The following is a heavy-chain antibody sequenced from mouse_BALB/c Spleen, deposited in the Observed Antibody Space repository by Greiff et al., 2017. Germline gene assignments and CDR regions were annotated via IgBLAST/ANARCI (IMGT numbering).Heavy chain of an antibody. V-gene: IGHV1-18*01. CDR2: INPNNGGT. D-gene: IGHD3-3*01. Sequence: EVQLQQSGPELVKPGASVKIPCKASGFTFTDYNMYWVKQSPGKSLEWIGDINPNNGGTIYNQKFKGKATLTVDKSSSTAYMGLRSLTSEDTAVYYCARKRDSYDCGYFDVWGAGTTVTVSA. J-gene: IGHJ1*01. CDR3: ARKRDSYDCGYFDV. CDR1: GFTFTDYN.